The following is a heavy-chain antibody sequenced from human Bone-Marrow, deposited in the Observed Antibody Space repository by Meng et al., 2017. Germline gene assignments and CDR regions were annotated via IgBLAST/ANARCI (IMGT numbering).Heavy chain of an antibody. J-gene: IGHJ4*02. D-gene: IGHD6-25*01. CDR3: AGDGDISAAGKLFGDY. Sequence: ASVKVSCKPSGYNFPDYYIHWVRRAPGQGLEWMGRINPKSGDTHYAQKFQARVTTTGDTSISTAYMELSGLRSDDTAMYYCAGDGDISAAGKLFGDYWGQGTLVTVSS. CDR2: INPKSGDT. CDR1: GYNFPDYY. V-gene: IGHV1-2*06.